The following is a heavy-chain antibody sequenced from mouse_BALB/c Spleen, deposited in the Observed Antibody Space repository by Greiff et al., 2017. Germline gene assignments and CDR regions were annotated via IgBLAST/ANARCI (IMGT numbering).Heavy chain of an antibody. V-gene: IGHV5-6*01. CDR2: ISSGGSYT. CDR1: GFTFSSYG. J-gene: IGHJ3*01. CDR3: ARDPWFAY. Sequence: EVQVVESGGGLVQPGGSLKLSCAASGFTFSSYGMSWVRQTPDKRLEWVATISSGGSYTYYPDSVKGRFTISRDNAKNTLYLQMSSLKSEDTAMYYCARDPWFAYWGQGTLVTVSA.